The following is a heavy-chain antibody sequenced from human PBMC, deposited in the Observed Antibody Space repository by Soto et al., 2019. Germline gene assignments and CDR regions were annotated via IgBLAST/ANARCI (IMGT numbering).Heavy chain of an antibody. CDR1: GFTFSSYI. V-gene: IGHV3-21*01. CDR3: ARVRARGVTADV. J-gene: IGHJ6*02. Sequence: PGGSLRLSCAASGFTFSSYIMNWVRQAPGKGLEWVSSISSSSSYIYYADSVKGRFTISRDNAKNSLYLQMNSLRAEDTAVYYCARVRARGVTADVWGQGTTVTVSS. D-gene: IGHD3-10*01. CDR2: ISSSSSYI.